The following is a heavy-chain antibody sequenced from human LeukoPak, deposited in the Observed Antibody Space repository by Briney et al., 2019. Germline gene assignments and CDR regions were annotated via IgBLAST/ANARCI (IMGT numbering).Heavy chain of an antibody. Sequence: SETLSLTCAVYGGSFSGYYWSWIRQPPGKGLEWIGEINHSGSTNYNPSLKSRVTISVDTSKNQFSLKLSSVTAADTAVYYCARYRRDSSGYYYELAFDIWGQGTMVTVSS. J-gene: IGHJ3*02. D-gene: IGHD3-22*01. CDR1: GGSFSGYY. V-gene: IGHV4-34*01. CDR3: ARYRRDSSGYYYELAFDI. CDR2: INHSGST.